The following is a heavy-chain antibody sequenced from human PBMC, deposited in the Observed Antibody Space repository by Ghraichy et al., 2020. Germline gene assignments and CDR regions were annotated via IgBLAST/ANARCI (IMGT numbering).Heavy chain of an antibody. CDR1: GYTFTGYY. Sequence: ASVKVSCKASGYTFTGYYMHWVRQAPGQGLEWMGWINPNSGGTNYAQKFQGRVTMTRDTSISTAYMELSRLRSDDTAVYYCASLISGYSYGYLQNFDYWGQGTLVTVSS. V-gene: IGHV1-2*02. J-gene: IGHJ4*02. CDR3: ASLISGYSYGYLQNFDY. D-gene: IGHD5-18*01. CDR2: INPNSGGT.